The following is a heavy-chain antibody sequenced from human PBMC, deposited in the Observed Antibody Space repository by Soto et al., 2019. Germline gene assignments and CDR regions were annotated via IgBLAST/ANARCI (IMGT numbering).Heavy chain of an antibody. V-gene: IGHV1-69*02. D-gene: IGHD2-15*01. CDR2: IIPILGIA. J-gene: IGHJ4*02. Sequence: SVKVSCKASGGTFSSYTISWVRQAPGQGLEWMGRIIPILGIANYAQKFQGRVTITADKSTSTAYMELSSLRSEDTAVYYCASPNCSGGSCYLMLPDYWGQGTLVTVSS. CDR3: ASPNCSGGSCYLMLPDY. CDR1: GGTFSSYT.